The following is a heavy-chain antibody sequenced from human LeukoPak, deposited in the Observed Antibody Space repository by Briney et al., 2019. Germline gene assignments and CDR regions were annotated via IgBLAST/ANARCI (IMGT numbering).Heavy chain of an antibody. V-gene: IGHV3-7*01. D-gene: IGHD1-26*01. CDR3: ARDKIVGATHFDY. CDR2: IKQDGSEK. CDR1: GFTFSSYW. Sequence: GGSLRLSCVVSGFTFSSYWMSWVRQAPGKVLEWVANIKQDGSEKYYVDSVKGRFSISRDDAKNSLYLQMSRLTAEDTAVYYCARDKIVGATHFDYWGQGTLVTVSA. J-gene: IGHJ4*02.